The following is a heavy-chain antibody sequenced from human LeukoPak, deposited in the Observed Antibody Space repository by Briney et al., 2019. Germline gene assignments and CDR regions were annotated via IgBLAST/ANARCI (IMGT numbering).Heavy chain of an antibody. CDR3: ARDPTPMAVAGGGPFDY. D-gene: IGHD6-19*01. CDR2: INPNSGGT. J-gene: IGHJ4*02. V-gene: IGHV1-2*02. CDR1: GYTFTGYY. Sequence: ASVKVSCKASGYTFTGYYMHWVRQAPGQGLEWMGWINPNSGGTNYAQKFQGRVTMTRDTSISTAYMELSRLRSDDTAVYYCARDPTPMAVAGGGPFDYWGQGTLVTVSS.